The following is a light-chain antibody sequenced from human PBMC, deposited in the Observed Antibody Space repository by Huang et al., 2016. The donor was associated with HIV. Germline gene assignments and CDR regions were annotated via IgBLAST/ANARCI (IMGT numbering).Light chain of an antibody. Sequence: DIQMTKFPTSLSASVGDRVTITCRAGQTIDKYLNWCQQRSGEAPNRLIYGASSLQSGVPSRFSGRGSGTHFSLTINSLQPEDSATYYCQQSYRTPRTFGQGTKLEI. J-gene: IGKJ2*01. V-gene: IGKV1-39*01. CDR3: QQSYRTPRT. CDR1: QTIDKY. CDR2: GAS.